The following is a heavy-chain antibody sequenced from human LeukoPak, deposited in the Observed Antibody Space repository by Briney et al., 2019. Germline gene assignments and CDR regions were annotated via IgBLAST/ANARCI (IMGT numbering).Heavy chain of an antibody. CDR3: ARDYGDYGSYDY. Sequence: RSQTLSLTCAISGDSVSSNSAAWNWIRQFPSRGLEWLGRTYYRSNWYNDYAVSVKSRITITPDTSKNQFSLQLNSVTPEDTAVYYCARDYGDYGSYDYWGQGTLVIVSS. CDR2: TYYRSNWYN. J-gene: IGHJ4*02. D-gene: IGHD4-17*01. V-gene: IGHV6-1*01. CDR1: GDSVSSNSAA.